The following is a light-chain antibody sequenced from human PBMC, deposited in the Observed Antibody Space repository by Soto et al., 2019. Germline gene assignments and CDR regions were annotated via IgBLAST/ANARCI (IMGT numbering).Light chain of an antibody. CDR2: AAS. V-gene: IGKV1-39*01. CDR1: QSLSTW. Sequence: DIQMTQSPSTLSASVGYTVTITCPASQSLSTWLAWYQQKPGKAPKLLIYAASSLQSGVPSRFTGSGSGTDFTLTISSLQPEDFATYYCQQSFTTPRTFGQGTKVDIK. J-gene: IGKJ1*01. CDR3: QQSFTTPRT.